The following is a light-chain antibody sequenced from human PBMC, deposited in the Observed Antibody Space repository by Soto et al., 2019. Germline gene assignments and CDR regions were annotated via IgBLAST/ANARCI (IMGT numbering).Light chain of an antibody. CDR1: QDIRSD. Sequence: AIQMTQSPSSLSASVGDRVTITCRASQDIRSDLGWYQQKPGKAPKLLIYAASTLHSGVPSRFSGSGSDTDFTLTISSLQPEDFATYYCLHHYNYPRTFGQGTKVDVK. J-gene: IGKJ1*01. V-gene: IGKV1-6*01. CDR3: LHHYNYPRT. CDR2: AAS.